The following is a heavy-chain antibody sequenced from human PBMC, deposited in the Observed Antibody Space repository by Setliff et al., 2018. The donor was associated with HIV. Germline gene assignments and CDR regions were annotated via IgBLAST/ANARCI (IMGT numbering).Heavy chain of an antibody. CDR2: IKQDGSEK. D-gene: IGHD3-22*01. V-gene: IGHV3-7*01. J-gene: IGHJ4*02. CDR3: ARVYDTSGYSLSIPGY. Sequence: GESLKISCAATGFTFSRYWMTRVRQAPGKGLEWVANIKQDGSEKYYVDSVKGRFTISRDNAKNSMYLQMNSLRAEDTALYYCARVYDTSGYSLSIPGYWGQGTLVTVSS. CDR1: GFTFSRYW.